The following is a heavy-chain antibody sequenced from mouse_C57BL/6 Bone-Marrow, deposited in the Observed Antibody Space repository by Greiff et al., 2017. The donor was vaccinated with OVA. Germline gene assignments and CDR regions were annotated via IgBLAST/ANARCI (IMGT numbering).Heavy chain of an antibody. V-gene: IGHV5-17*01. CDR2: ISSGSSTI. J-gene: IGHJ4*01. CDR3: ARRRCRSYPHYYAMDY. Sequence: EVKLVESGGGLVKPGGSLQLSCAASGFTFSDYGMHWVRQAPEKGLECVAYISSGSSTIYSAYTVKGRFTISRDNAKNTLFLQMTRLRAEDTAMYYGARRRCRSYPHYYAMDYWGQGTSVTVSS. D-gene: IGHD1-1*01. CDR1: GFTFSDYG.